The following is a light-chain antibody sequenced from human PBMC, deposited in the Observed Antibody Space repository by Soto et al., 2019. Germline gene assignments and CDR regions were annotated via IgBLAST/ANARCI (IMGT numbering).Light chain of an antibody. Sequence: ELLLTPTPATVSVPPGGRATLSCRASQSVSANLAWYQHKPGQAPRLLIYGASNRATGIPARFSGSGSGTDFTLTISSLEPEDFAVYYCQQRSNWITFGQGTRLEIK. J-gene: IGKJ5*01. CDR3: QQRSNWIT. V-gene: IGKV3-11*01. CDR2: GAS. CDR1: QSVSAN.